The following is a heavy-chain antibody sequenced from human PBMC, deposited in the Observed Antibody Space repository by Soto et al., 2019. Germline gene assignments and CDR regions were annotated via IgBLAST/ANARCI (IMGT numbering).Heavy chain of an antibody. CDR3: ARIAAAGMFDS. CDR2: IIPILGIA. Sequence: QVQLVQSGAEVKKPGSSVKVSCKASGGTFSSYTISWVRQAPGQGLEWMGRIIPILGIANYAQKFQGRVTXTXXKSPSTAYMGLSSLTSEDTAVYYCARIAAAGMFDSWGQGTLVTVSS. D-gene: IGHD6-13*01. V-gene: IGHV1-69*02. CDR1: GGTFSSYT. J-gene: IGHJ4*02.